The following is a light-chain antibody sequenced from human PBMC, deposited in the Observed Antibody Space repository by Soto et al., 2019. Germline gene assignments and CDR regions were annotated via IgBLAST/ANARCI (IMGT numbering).Light chain of an antibody. J-gene: IGLJ2*01. V-gene: IGLV2-14*01. CDR2: DVI. CDR1: SSDVGGYNY. CDR3: SSYTSSSIVV. Sequence: QSALTQPASVSGAPGQSITISCTGTSSDVGGYNYVSWYQQHPGKAPKLMIYDVINRPSWVSNRFSGSKSGNTASLTISGLQAEDEADYYCSSYTSSSIVVFGGGTKVTVL.